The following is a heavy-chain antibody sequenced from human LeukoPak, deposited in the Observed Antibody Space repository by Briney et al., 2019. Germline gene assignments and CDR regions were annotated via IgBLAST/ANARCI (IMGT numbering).Heavy chain of an antibody. J-gene: IGHJ6*02. Sequence: SETLSLTCAVYGGSFSGYYWSWIRQPPGKGLEWIGEINHSGSTNYNPSLKSRVTISVDTSKNQFSLKLSSVTAADTAVYYCARVAVMGRYYYYGMDVWGQGTTVTVSS. D-gene: IGHD6-19*01. CDR2: INHSGST. CDR3: ARVAVMGRYYYYGMDV. V-gene: IGHV4-34*01. CDR1: GGSFSGYY.